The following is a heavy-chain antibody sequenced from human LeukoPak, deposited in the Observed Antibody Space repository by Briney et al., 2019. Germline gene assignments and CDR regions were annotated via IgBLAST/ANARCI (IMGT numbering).Heavy chain of an antibody. D-gene: IGHD4-17*01. V-gene: IGHV3-66*01. CDR2: IYSGGST. CDR1: GFTVSSNY. J-gene: IGHJ4*02. Sequence: GGSLRLSCAASGFTVSSNYMSWVRQAPGKGREWVSVIYSGGSTYYADSVKGRFTISRDNSKNTLYLQMNSLRADDTAVYYCARVRDGDYYDYWGQGTQVTVSS. CDR3: ARVRDGDYYDY.